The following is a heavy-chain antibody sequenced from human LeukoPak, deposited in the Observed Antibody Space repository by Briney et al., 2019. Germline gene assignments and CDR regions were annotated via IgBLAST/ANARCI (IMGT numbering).Heavy chain of an antibody. CDR3: AKVGSIAAAGTGYYFDY. V-gene: IGHV3-11*01. CDR1: GFTFSDYY. CDR2: ISISGTTI. Sequence: GGSLRLSCAASGFTFSDYYMNWIRQAPGKGLEWVSYISISGTTIYYADSVKGRFTISRDISKNTLYLQMNSLRAEDTAVYYCAKVGSIAAAGTGYYFDYWGQGTLVTVSS. J-gene: IGHJ4*02. D-gene: IGHD6-13*01.